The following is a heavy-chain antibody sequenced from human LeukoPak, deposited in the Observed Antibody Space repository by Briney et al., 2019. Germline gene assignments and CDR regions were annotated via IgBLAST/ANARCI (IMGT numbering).Heavy chain of an antibody. J-gene: IGHJ3*02. Sequence: SETLSLTCTVSGGSISSYYWSWIRQPPGKGLEWIGYIYYSGSTNYNPSLKSRVTISVDTSKNQFSLKLSSVTAADTAVYYCAKDRHYGSGLGALDIWGQGTMVTVSS. CDR1: GGSISSYY. CDR3: AKDRHYGSGLGALDI. CDR2: IYYSGST. V-gene: IGHV4-59*01. D-gene: IGHD6-19*01.